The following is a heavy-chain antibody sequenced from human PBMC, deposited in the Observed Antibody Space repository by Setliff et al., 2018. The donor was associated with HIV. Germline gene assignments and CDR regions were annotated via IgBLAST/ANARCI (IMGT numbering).Heavy chain of an antibody. CDR2: INYRGNT. D-gene: IGHD3-10*01. Sequence: SETLSLTCTVSGGSISTSRYYWGWIRQPPGKGLEWIGSINYRGNTYYNPSLKSHAAISVDTSKNQISLKLSSVTAADTAVYYCASLDGSESPYIYYYMDVWGEGTAVTVSS. CDR1: GGSISTSRYY. CDR3: ASLDGSESPYIYYYMDV. V-gene: IGHV4-39*01. J-gene: IGHJ6*03.